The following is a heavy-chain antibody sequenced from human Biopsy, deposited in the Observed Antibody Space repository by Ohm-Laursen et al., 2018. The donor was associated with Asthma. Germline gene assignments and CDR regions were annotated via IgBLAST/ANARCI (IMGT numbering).Heavy chain of an antibody. D-gene: IGHD6-19*01. CDR1: GFTVSRDH. V-gene: IGHV3-53*01. J-gene: IGHJ4*02. CDR3: ARGDSSGWSHYYFDY. CDR2: IYSGGTS. Sequence: SLRLSCTASGFTVSRDHMFWVRQAPAKGLGWVSVIYSGGTSHTADSVRGRFTISRDFFKNTLHLQMHSLRVEDTAVYYCARGDSSGWSHYYFDYWGQGTLVTVSS.